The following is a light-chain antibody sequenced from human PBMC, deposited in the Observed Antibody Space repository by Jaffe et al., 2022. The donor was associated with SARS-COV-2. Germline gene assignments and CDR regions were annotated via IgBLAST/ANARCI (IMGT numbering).Light chain of an antibody. J-gene: IGLJ3*02. CDR1: SSDVGGYNY. CDR3: SSYTSGSTWV. Sequence: QSALTQPASVSGSPGQSITISCTGSSSDVGGYNYVSWYQHHPGRAPKLLIYDVTNRPSGVSYRFSGSKSANTASLTISGLQAEDEADYYCSSYTSGSTWVFGGGTKLTVL. V-gene: IGLV2-14*03. CDR2: DVT.